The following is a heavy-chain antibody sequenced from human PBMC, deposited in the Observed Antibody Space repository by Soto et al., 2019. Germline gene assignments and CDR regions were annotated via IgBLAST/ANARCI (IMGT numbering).Heavy chain of an antibody. V-gene: IGHV4-61*01. CDR1: GGSVSSGSYH. D-gene: IGHD6-19*01. CDR3: ARDLIAVAGTGPTFDY. J-gene: IGHJ4*02. CDR2: IYYSGST. Sequence: SETLSLTCTVSGGSVSSGSYHWSWIRQPPGKGLEWIGYIYYSGSTNYNPSLKSRVTISVDTSKNQFSLKLSSVTAADTAVYYCARDLIAVAGTGPTFDYWGQGTLVTVSS.